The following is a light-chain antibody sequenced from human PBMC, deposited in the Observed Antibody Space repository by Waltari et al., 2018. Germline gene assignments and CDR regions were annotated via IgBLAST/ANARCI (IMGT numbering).Light chain of an antibody. CDR2: DVN. CDR1: SSDLGPYNY. Sequence: QSVLTQPASVSGSPGQSITISCTGTSSDLGPYNYVSWYQQHPGSAPKLIIFDVNVRPSWVSNRFSGSKSGNTAFLTISGLQTEDEGHFYCCSYTTTGPVVFGGGTKLTVL. CDR3: CSYTTTGPVV. J-gene: IGLJ2*01. V-gene: IGLV2-14*03.